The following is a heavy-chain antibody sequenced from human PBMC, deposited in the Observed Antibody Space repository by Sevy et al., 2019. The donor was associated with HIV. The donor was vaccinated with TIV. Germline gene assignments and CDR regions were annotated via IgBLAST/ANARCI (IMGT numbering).Heavy chain of an antibody. J-gene: IGHJ3*02. V-gene: IGHV3-74*01. CDR3: ARWRAVAGSPHAFDI. CDR2: INGDGSST. CDR1: GFTFSSYW. Sequence: GGSLRLSCAASGFTFSSYWMHWVRQAPGKGLMWVSCINGDGSSTSYADSVKGRFTISRDNAKNTLYLQMNSLRAEDTAVYYCARWRAVAGSPHAFDIWGQGTMVTVSS. D-gene: IGHD6-19*01.